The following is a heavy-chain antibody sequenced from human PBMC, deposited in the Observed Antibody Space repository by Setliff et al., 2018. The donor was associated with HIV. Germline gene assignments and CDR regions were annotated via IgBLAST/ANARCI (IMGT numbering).Heavy chain of an antibody. CDR2: IYTSGST. CDR3: ARGSGWPTYFDS. CDR1: GGSTISSGSYY. V-gene: IGHV4-61*02. Sequence: KTSETLSLTCTVSGGSTISSGSYYWSWIRQPAGKGLEWIGRIYTSGSTNFSPSLKSRVTISVDTSKNQFSLKLRSVTAADTAVYYCARGSGWPTYFDSWGRGTLVTVSS. J-gene: IGHJ4*02. D-gene: IGHD6-19*01.